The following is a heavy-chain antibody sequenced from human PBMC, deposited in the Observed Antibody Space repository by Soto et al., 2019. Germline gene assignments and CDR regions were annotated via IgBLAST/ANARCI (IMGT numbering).Heavy chain of an antibody. J-gene: IGHJ5*02. V-gene: IGHV1-69*12. D-gene: IGHD4-17*01. CDR1: GGTFSSYA. CDR3: ARTTVATTGWCDP. CDR2: IIPIFGTA. Sequence: QVQLVQSGAEVKKPASSVKVSCTASGGTFSSYAISWVLQAPGQGLEWMGGIIPIFGTANYAQKFQGRVTITADESPSTAYMELSSLRSEDTAVYYCARTTVATTGWCDPWGQGTLVTVSS.